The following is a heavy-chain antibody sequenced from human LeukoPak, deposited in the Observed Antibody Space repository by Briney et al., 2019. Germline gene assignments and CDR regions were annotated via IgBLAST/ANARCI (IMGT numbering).Heavy chain of an antibody. Sequence: SETLSLTCGVSGGSISNTNWWTWVRPPPGKGLEWIGEVNLQGSTNYNPSLKSRVAISVDKSENHISLKLTSVTAADTAVYYCARARIAAAAPYFDYWGQGTLVTVSS. CDR3: ARARIAAAAPYFDY. J-gene: IGHJ4*02. D-gene: IGHD6-13*01. V-gene: IGHV4-4*02. CDR1: GGSISNTNW. CDR2: VNLQGST.